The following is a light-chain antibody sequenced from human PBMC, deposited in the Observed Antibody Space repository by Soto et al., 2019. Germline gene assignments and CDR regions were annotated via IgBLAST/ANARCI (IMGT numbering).Light chain of an antibody. CDR2: GAS. CDR3: QQDYNLPLT. CDR1: QSVSSSY. Sequence: PGERVTLSCRASQSVSSSYLTWYQQKPGQAPRLLIYGASTRATSIPARFSGSGSGTDFTLTTSSLQPEDFAVYYCQQDYNLPLTFGGGTKVEIK. V-gene: IGKV3D-7*01. J-gene: IGKJ4*01.